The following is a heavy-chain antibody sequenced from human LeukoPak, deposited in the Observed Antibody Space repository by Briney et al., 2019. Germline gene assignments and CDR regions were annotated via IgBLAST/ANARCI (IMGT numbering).Heavy chain of an antibody. CDR1: GGSISSYY. Sequence: SETLSLTCTVSGGSISSYYWSWIRQPPGKGLEWIGYIYYSGSTNYNPSLKSRVTISVDKSKNQFSLKLSSVTAADTAVYYCARAGYYDSSGYYYYWGQGTLVTVSS. V-gene: IGHV4-59*08. D-gene: IGHD3-22*01. CDR3: ARAGYYDSSGYYYY. J-gene: IGHJ4*02. CDR2: IYYSGST.